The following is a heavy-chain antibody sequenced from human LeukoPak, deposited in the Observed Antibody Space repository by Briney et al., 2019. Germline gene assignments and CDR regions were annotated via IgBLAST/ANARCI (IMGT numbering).Heavy chain of an antibody. V-gene: IGHV3-7*01. CDR2: IKEDGSDK. Sequence: PGGSLRLSCEATGFIFSNYWMAWVRQAPGKGLEWVANIKEDGSDKNYVDSMKGRFTISRDNAKNSLYLQMNSLRAEDTAVYYCARGDEEDSSGYYYNWFDPWGQGTLVTVSS. J-gene: IGHJ5*02. D-gene: IGHD3-22*01. CDR3: ARGDEEDSSGYYYNWFDP. CDR1: GFIFSNYW.